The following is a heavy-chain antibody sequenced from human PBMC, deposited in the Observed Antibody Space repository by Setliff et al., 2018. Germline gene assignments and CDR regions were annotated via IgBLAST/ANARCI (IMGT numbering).Heavy chain of an antibody. Sequence: ASVKVSCKASGYTFFNYEINWGRQATGQGLEWMGGMNPNSGNTGYAQKFQGRVTMTRNTSISTAYMELSSLRSEDTSVYYCASGSMITFGGVMDPDDYWGQGTLVTVSS. CDR3: ASGSMITFGGVMDPDDY. CDR1: GYTFFNYE. CDR2: MNPNSGNT. D-gene: IGHD3-16*01. J-gene: IGHJ4*02. V-gene: IGHV1-8*02.